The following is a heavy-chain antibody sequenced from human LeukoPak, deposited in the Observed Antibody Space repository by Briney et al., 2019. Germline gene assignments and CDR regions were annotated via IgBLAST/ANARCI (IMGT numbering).Heavy chain of an antibody. CDR2: INTNTGNP. CDR1: GYTFTGYF. CDR3: ASLWDDSSVQNAFDI. D-gene: IGHD3-22*01. Sequence: ASVKVSCKASGYTFTGYFMHWVRQAPGQGLEWMGWINTNTGNPTYAQGFTGRFVFSLDTSVSTAYLQISSLKAEDTAVYYCASLWDDSSVQNAFDIWGQGTMVTVSS. J-gene: IGHJ3*02. V-gene: IGHV7-4-1*02.